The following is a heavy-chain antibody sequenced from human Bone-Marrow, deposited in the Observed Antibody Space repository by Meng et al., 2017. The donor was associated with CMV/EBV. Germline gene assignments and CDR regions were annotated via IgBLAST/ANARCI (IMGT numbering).Heavy chain of an antibody. CDR2: ISSSSSYI. V-gene: IGHV3-21*04. J-gene: IGHJ4*02. CDR1: GDSMSTYY. CDR3: AKGTGFLRPGEYYFDY. D-gene: IGHD3-10*01. Sequence: EPLSLTCSVSGDSMSTYYWSWIRQPPGKGLEWVSSISSSSSYIYYADSVKGRFTISRDNAKNSLYLQMNSLRAEDTALYYCAKGTGFLRPGEYYFDYWGQGTLVTVSS.